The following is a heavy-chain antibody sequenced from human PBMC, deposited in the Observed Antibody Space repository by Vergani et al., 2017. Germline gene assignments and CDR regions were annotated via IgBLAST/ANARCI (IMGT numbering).Heavy chain of an antibody. Sequence: VQLLESGGGLVQPGGSLTLSCAVSGFTFSSYAMHWVRQAPGNGLEWVAVIAYDGSNKHYADSVKGRFTISRDISKNTLYLRMNSLRAEDTAVFYCVRDSGYWSRANCPYYYYYMDVWGKGTTVTVSS. CDR3: VRDSGYWSRANCPYYYYYMDV. D-gene: IGHD2-2*01. J-gene: IGHJ6*03. V-gene: IGHV3-30-3*01. CDR2: IAYDGSNK. CDR1: GFTFSSYA.